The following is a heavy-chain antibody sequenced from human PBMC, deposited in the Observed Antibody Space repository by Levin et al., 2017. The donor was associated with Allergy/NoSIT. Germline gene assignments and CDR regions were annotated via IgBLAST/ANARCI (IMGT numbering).Heavy chain of an antibody. CDR3: ARASGSGLDY. V-gene: IGHV3-13*01. Sequence: GESLKISCAASGFTFSTYGMDWVRQATGKGLEWVSHIGSAGDTWYPDSVKGRFTISRENAKNSLSLQMNSLSAGDTAVYYCARASGSGLDYWGQGTLVTVSS. J-gene: IGHJ4*02. D-gene: IGHD6-19*01. CDR1: GFTFSTYG. CDR2: IGSAGDT.